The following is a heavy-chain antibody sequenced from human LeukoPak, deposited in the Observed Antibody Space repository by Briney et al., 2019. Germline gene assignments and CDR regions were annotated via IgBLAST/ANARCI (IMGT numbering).Heavy chain of an antibody. Sequence: GGSLRLSCAASGFTFSYYAMNWVRQAPGKGLEWVSSISTRSTYIYYADSLKGRFTISRDNAKNSLYLQMNSLRAEDTAVYYCARVLRYCSGGNCYSGGLGYMDVWGKGTTVTISS. CDR1: GFTFSYYA. V-gene: IGHV3-21*04. CDR2: ISTRSTYI. J-gene: IGHJ6*03. CDR3: ARVLRYCSGGNCYSGGLGYMDV. D-gene: IGHD2-15*01.